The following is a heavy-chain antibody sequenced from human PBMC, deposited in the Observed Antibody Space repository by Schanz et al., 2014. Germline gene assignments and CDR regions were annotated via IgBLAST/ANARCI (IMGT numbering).Heavy chain of an antibody. D-gene: IGHD4-17*01. Sequence: QVQLVESGGGVVQPGRSLRLSCAAYGFTLSSYAMHWVRQAPGKGLEWVAAMSYDGSIKYYGDSVKGRFTISRDNSKNTLYLRMSSLRAEDTAVYYCARPRFDYGEVDYWGQGTLVTVSA. CDR3: ARPRFDYGEVDY. CDR2: MSYDGSIK. V-gene: IGHV3-30*14. CDR1: GFTLSSYA. J-gene: IGHJ4*02.